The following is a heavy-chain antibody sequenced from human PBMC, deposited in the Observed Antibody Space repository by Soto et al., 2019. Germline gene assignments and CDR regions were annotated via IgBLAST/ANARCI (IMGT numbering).Heavy chain of an antibody. Sequence: EVQLVDSGGGLVQPGGPLSPSGAAPGFGVGNNFLGWVRQAQGKGLEWASLIYSGGNTYYADSVKGRFTISRDNSKNTVYLQMNSLRAEDTAVYYCARDQGKNFIWGQGTMVTVS. CDR1: GFGVGNNF. J-gene: IGHJ3*02. CDR3: ARDQGKNFI. V-gene: IGHV3-66*01. CDR2: IYSGGNT.